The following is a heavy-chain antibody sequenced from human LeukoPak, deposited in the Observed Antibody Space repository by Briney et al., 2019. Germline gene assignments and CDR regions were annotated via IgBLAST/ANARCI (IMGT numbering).Heavy chain of an antibody. Sequence: SGTLSLTCGVYGGSFSGYHWSWIRQPPGKGLEWIGEIKYSGSSNYNPSLKSRVNISVDTSKNQFSLKLSSVTAADTAVYYCARTTYFYDTSGYYYGNWGQGTLVTLSS. CDR3: ARTTYFYDTSGYYYGN. V-gene: IGHV4-34*01. CDR1: GGSFSGYH. J-gene: IGHJ4*02. D-gene: IGHD3-22*01. CDR2: IKYSGSS.